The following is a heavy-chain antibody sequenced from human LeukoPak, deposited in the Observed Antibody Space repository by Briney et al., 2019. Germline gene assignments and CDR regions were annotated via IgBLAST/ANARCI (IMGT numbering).Heavy chain of an antibody. D-gene: IGHD2-21*01. V-gene: IGHV3-7*01. CDR2: INEDGSEK. CDR1: GFSFRNYW. CDR3: TRLADHTVVH. Sequence: GGSLRLSCVTSGFSFRNYWMGWVRQAPGKGLEWVATINEDGSEKYYVDSVKGRFTISRDNAKNSVSLQMNSLRGEDTAVYYCTRLADHTVVHWGEGGLVTVSS. J-gene: IGHJ4*02.